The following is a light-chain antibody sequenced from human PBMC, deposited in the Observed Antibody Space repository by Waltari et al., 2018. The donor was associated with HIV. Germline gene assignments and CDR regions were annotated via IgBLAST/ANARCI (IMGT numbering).Light chain of an antibody. CDR3: SSFANRDGFYVL. CDR2: EVT. V-gene: IGLV2-8*01. CDR1: NSDIGTCDY. Sequence: QSALTQPPSASGSPGQSVTLSCTGTNSDIGTCDYVSWYQQHPGKAPKLVISEVTKRPSGVSDRFSGSKSGNTAFLTVSGLQAEDEADYYCSSFANRDGFYVLFGGGTRLTVL. J-gene: IGLJ2*01.